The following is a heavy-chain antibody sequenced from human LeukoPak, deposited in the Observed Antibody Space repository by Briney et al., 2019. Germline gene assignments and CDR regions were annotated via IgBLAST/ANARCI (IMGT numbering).Heavy chain of an antibody. V-gene: IGHV1-2*06. CDR3: ARGGYDSSGYYLNAFDI. Sequence: ASVKVSCKASGYTFTGYYMHWVRQAPGQGLEWTRRINPNSGGTNYAQKFQGRVTMTRDTSISTAYMELSRLRSDDTAVYYCARGGYDSSGYYLNAFDIWGQGTMVTVSS. D-gene: IGHD3-22*01. J-gene: IGHJ3*02. CDR1: GYTFTGYY. CDR2: INPNSGGT.